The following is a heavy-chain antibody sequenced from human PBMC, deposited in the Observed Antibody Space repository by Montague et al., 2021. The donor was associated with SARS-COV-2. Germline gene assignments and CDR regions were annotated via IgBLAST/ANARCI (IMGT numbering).Heavy chain of an antibody. J-gene: IGHJ4*02. CDR2: IYYEGST. D-gene: IGHD3-16*01. CDR1: GDAITGYF. V-gene: IGHV4-59*01. CDR3: AREAFGGVIDH. Sequence: SETLSLTCTSSGDAITGYFGTGVGRTPGKELEWMRYIYYEGSTNHTPSLKSRVTISVDVSKNQFSLKLSSVTAADTAVYYCAREAFGGVIDHWGQGTLVTVSS.